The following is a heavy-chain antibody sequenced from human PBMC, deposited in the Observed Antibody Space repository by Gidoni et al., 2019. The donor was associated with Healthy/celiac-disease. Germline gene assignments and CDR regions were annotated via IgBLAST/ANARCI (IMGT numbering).Heavy chain of an antibody. CDR3: ARGQLDYYGSGSYYKQGYYYYMDV. Sequence: EVQLVESGGGLVKPGGSLRLSCAASGLTFSSSSMNWVRQAPGKGLGWVSSISSSSSYIYYADSVKGRFTISRDNAKNSLYLQMNSLRAEDTAVYYCARGQLDYYGSGSYYKQGYYYYMDVWGKGTTVTVSS. D-gene: IGHD3-10*01. CDR1: GLTFSSSS. CDR2: ISSSSSYI. J-gene: IGHJ6*03. V-gene: IGHV3-21*01.